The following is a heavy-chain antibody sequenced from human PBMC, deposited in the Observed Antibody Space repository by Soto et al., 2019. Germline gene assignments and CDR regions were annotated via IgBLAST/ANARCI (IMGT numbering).Heavy chain of an antibody. CDR3: ARGGASVTTPFDY. Sequence: QVQLVESGGGLVKPGGSLRLSCAASGFAFSDPYMSWIRQAPGKGLEWISYISSSGSTIYYADSVKGRFTISRDNAKKALYLQMDSLTAEDTAVYYWARGGASVTTPFDYWGQGTQVTVSS. V-gene: IGHV3-11*01. D-gene: IGHD4-17*01. CDR1: GFAFSDPY. CDR2: ISSSGSTI. J-gene: IGHJ4*02.